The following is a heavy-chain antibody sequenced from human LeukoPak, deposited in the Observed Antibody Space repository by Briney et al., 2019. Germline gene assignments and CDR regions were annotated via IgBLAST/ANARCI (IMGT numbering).Heavy chain of an antibody. Sequence: GGSLRLSCAASGFTFSSYAMSWVRQAPGKGLEWVSAIRGSGGSTYYADSVKGRFIISRDDSKNTLYLQMNSLRVEDTAVYYCAKGGGSGSYFLYFDYWGQGTLVTVSS. CDR3: AKGGGSGSYFLYFDY. CDR2: IRGSGGST. D-gene: IGHD1-26*01. CDR1: GFTFSSYA. J-gene: IGHJ4*02. V-gene: IGHV3-23*01.